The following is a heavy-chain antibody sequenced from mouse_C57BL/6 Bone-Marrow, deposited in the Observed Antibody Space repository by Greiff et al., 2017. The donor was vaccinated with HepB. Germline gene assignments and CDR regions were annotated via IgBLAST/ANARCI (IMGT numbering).Heavy chain of an antibody. CDR1: GYTFTDYN. V-gene: IGHV1-22*01. CDR2: INPNNGGT. D-gene: IGHD2-4*01. J-gene: IGHJ4*01. Sequence: VQLKESGPELVKPGASVKMSCKASGYTFTDYNMHWVKQSHGKSLEWIGYINPNNGGTSYNQKFKGKATLTVNKSSSTAYMELRSLTSEDSAVYYCARGRLRRVYAMDYWGQGTSVTVSS. CDR3: ARGRLRRVYAMDY.